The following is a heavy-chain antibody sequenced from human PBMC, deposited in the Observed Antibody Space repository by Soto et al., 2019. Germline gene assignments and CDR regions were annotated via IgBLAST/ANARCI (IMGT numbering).Heavy chain of an antibody. J-gene: IGHJ5*02. CDR3: AGDWGPYWIDP. CDR1: GTSLNSGTNY. V-gene: IGHV4-61*01. CDR2: IYGSGNT. D-gene: IGHD7-27*01. Sequence: SETLSLTCTVSGTSLNSGTNYWNWVRQPPGKALEWSGYIYGSGNTKYNPSLKSRVTISQDTSKNQVSLKMNSVTATDTAMYYCAGDWGPYWIDPWGQGILVTVSS.